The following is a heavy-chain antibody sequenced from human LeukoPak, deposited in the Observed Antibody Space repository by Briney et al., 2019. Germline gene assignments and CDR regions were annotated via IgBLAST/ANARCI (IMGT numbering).Heavy chain of an antibody. D-gene: IGHD1-26*01. CDR2: INPNSGGT. CDR1: GYTFTGYY. J-gene: IGHJ4*02. CDR3: ARRDSGSPAYFDY. Sequence: ASVKVSCKASGYTFTGYYLHWVRQAPGQGLEWMGWINPNSGGTDYAQKFQGRVTMTRDTSISTAYMELSRLRSDDTAVYYCARRDSGSPAYFDYWGQGTLVTVPS. V-gene: IGHV1-2*02.